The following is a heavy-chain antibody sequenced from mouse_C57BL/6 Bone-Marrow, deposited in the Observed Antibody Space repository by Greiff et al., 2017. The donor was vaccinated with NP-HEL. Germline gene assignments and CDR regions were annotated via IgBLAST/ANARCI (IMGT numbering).Heavy chain of an antibody. CDR2: ISDGGSYT. CDR1: GFTFSSYA. Sequence: EVKVVESGGGLVKPGGSLKLSCAASGFTFSSYAMSWVRQTPEKRLEWVATISDGGSYTYYPDNVKGRFTLARDNAKNIRYLQMSRLKSEDTPMYYCARDRGGNYGSSWFAYWGQGTLVTVSA. J-gene: IGHJ3*01. CDR3: ARDRGGNYGSSWFAY. V-gene: IGHV5-4*03. D-gene: IGHD1-1*01.